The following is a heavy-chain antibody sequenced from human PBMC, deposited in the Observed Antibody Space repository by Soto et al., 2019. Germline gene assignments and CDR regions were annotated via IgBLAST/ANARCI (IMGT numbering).Heavy chain of an antibody. Sequence: GASVKVSCKASGYTFTSYYMHWVRQAPGQGLEWMGIINPSGGSTSYAQKFQGRVTMTRDTSTSTVYMELSSLRSEDTAVYYCARDWVTVTTPDPLYYFDYWGQGTLVTVSS. D-gene: IGHD4-17*01. J-gene: IGHJ4*02. CDR2: INPSGGST. CDR3: ARDWVTVTTPDPLYYFDY. V-gene: IGHV1-46*03. CDR1: GYTFTSYY.